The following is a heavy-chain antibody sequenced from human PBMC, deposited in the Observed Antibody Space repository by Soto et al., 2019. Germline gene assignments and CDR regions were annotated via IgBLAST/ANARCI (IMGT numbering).Heavy chain of an antibody. Sequence: PSETLSLTCTVSGGSISSGGYYWSWIRQHPGKGLEWIGYVYYSGSTYYNPSLKSRVTISVDTFKNQFSLKLSSVTAADTAVYYCARDLVGATEPTYYYYYGMDVWGQGTTVTVSS. CDR2: VYYSGST. V-gene: IGHV4-31*03. CDR3: ARDLVGATEPTYYYYYGMDV. D-gene: IGHD1-26*01. CDR1: GGSISSGGYY. J-gene: IGHJ6*02.